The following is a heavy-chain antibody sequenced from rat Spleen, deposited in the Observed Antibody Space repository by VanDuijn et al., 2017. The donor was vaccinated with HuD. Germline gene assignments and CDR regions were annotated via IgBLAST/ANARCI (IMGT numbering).Heavy chain of an antibody. CDR3: ANNWELYY. D-gene: IGHD5-1*01. CDR2: ISYDGSTT. Sequence: EVQLVESDGGLVQPGRSLKLSCAASGFTFSDYYMAWVRQAPTKGLEWVATISYDGSTTYYRDSVKGRFTISRDNAKSTLYLQMNSLRSEDTATYYCANNWELYYWGQGVMVTVSS. CDR1: GFTFSDYY. V-gene: IGHV5-29*01. J-gene: IGHJ2*01.